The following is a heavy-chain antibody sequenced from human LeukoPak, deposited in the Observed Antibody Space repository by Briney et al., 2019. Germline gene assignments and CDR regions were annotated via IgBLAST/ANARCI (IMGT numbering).Heavy chain of an antibody. CDR1: GCAFSDYY. J-gene: IGHJ4*02. V-gene: IGHV3-11*04. CDR3: AGLVQLEPFAY. CDR2: ISGSGSTI. D-gene: IGHD1-1*01. Sequence: GGSLRLSCADSGCAFSDYYMNWIRQAPGKGLEWVSYISGSGSTIYYADSVKGRFTISRDNAKYSLYLQMNGLRAEDTAVYYCAGLVQLEPFAYWGQRTLVTVSS.